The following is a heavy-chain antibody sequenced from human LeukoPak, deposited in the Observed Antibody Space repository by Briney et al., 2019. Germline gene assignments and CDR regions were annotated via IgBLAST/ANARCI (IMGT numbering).Heavy chain of an antibody. CDR1: GYTFASYY. CDR2: INPSGGST. V-gene: IGHV1-46*01. Sequence: ASVKVSCKASGYTFASYYLHWVRQAPGQGLKWMGIINPSGGSTTYAQKFQGRLTVTRDTSTSTVYMVLSSLRSEDTAVYYCARDSTPTYYSGTYYFEYWGQGTLVTVSS. D-gene: IGHD1-26*01. CDR3: ARDSTPTYYSGTYYFEY. J-gene: IGHJ4*02.